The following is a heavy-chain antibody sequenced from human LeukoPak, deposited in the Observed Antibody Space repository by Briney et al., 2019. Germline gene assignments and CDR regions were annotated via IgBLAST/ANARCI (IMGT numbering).Heavy chain of an antibody. Sequence: AASVKVSFKASGYTFTSYGISWVRQAPGQGLEWMGWISAYNGNTNYAQKLQGRVTMTTDTSTSTAYMELRSLRSEDTAVYYCARDLIRYSSSWYWFDPWGQGTLVTVSS. V-gene: IGHV1-18*04. CDR3: ARDLIRYSSSWYWFDP. D-gene: IGHD6-13*01. J-gene: IGHJ5*02. CDR1: GYTFTSYG. CDR2: ISAYNGNT.